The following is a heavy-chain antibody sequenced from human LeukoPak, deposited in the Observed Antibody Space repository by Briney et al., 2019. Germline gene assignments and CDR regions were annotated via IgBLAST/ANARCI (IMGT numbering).Heavy chain of an antibody. CDR1: GGSFSDYY. CDR3: ARSRSRPLLPPLPKSQYYFDY. D-gene: IGHD2-21*01. Sequence: SETLSLTCAVYGGSFSDYYWSWIRQPPGKGLEWIGKINQIGSTNYNPSLKSRVTISVDTSKNQFSLKLRSVTAADTAVYYCARSRSRPLLPPLPKSQYYFDYWGQGTLVTVSS. CDR2: INQIGST. V-gene: IGHV4-34*01. J-gene: IGHJ4*02.